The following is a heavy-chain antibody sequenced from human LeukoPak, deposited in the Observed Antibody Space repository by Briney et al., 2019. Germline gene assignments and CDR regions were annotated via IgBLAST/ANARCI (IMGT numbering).Heavy chain of an antibody. D-gene: IGHD6-19*01. Sequence: GGSLRLSCATSGFTLSSYWMHWVRQAPGKGLEWVSSISSSSSYIYYADSVKGRFTISRDNAKNSLYLQMNSLRAEDTAVYYCARGSPGYSSGWYSVYWGQGTLVTVSS. CDR2: ISSSSSYI. V-gene: IGHV3-21*01. CDR1: GFTLSSYW. J-gene: IGHJ4*02. CDR3: ARGSPGYSSGWYSVY.